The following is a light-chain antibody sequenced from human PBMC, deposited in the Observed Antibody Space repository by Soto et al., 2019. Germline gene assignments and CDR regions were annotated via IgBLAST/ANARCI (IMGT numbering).Light chain of an antibody. CDR3: NTFTTTPTYV. Sequence: QSALTQPASVSGSPGQSITISCTGASSDVGGFDHVSWYQQHPGKVPRLLIYDVSSRPSGVSDRFSGSKSGNTASLTISGLQAKDEADYYCNTFTTTPTYVFGTGTKVTVL. J-gene: IGLJ1*01. CDR2: DVS. CDR1: SSDVGGFDH. V-gene: IGLV2-14*03.